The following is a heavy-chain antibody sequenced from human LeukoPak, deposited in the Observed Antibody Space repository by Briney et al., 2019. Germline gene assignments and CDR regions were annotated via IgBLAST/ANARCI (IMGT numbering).Heavy chain of an antibody. CDR2: FYHCGST. Sequence: SETLSLTCTVSGYSISSGYYWGWIRQPPGKGLEWIGSFYHCGSTYYNPSLKSRITISVDTSKNQFSLKLSSVTAADTAVYYCARNPPATAEFYFDYWGQGTLVTVSS. CDR1: GYSISSGYY. D-gene: IGHD1-14*01. J-gene: IGHJ4*02. V-gene: IGHV4-38-2*02. CDR3: ARNPPATAEFYFDY.